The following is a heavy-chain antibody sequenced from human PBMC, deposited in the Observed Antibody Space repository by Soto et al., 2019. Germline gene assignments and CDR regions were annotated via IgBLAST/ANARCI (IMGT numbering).Heavy chain of an antibody. CDR2: ISGSGGST. J-gene: IGHJ4*02. V-gene: IGHV3-23*01. D-gene: IGHD3-16*02. CDR1: GFTFSSYA. Sequence: GGSLRLSCAASGFTFSSYAMSWVRQAPGKGLEWVSAISGSGGSTYYADSVKGRFTISRDNSKNTLYLQMNSLRAEDTAVYYCAKDLDTPGYDYVWGSYRDMGAYWGQGTLVTVSS. CDR3: AKDLDTPGYDYVWGSYRDMGAY.